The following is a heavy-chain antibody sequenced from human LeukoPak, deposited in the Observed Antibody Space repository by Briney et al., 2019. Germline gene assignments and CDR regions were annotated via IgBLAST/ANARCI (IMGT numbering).Heavy chain of an antibody. Sequence: GGSPRLSCAASGFTFSSYAMSWVRQAPGKGLEWVSAISGSGGSTYYADSVKGRFTISRDNSKNTLYLQMNSLRAEDTAVYYCAKDPSDTVTTDYWGQGTLVTVSS. J-gene: IGHJ4*02. V-gene: IGHV3-23*01. CDR3: AKDPSDTVTTDY. D-gene: IGHD4-17*01. CDR2: ISGSGGST. CDR1: GFTFSSYA.